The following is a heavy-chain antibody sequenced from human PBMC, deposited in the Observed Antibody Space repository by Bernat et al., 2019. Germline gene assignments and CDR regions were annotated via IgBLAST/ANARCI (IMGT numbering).Heavy chain of an antibody. D-gene: IGHD3-9*01. CDR1: GFTFSNAW. Sequence: EVQLVESGGGLVKPGGSLRLSCAASGFTFSNAWMNWVRQAPGKGLEWVGRIKSKTDGGTTDYAAPVKGRFTISRDDSKNTLYLQMNSLKTEDTAVYYCTTDFPMLTGYYDDYWGQGTLVTVSS. J-gene: IGHJ4*02. V-gene: IGHV3-15*07. CDR2: IKSKTDGGTT. CDR3: TTDFPMLTGYYDDY.